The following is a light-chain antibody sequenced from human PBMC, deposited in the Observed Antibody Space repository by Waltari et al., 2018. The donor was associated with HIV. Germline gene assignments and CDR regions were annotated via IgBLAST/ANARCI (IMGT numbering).Light chain of an antibody. V-gene: IGLV2-14*01. Sequence: QSDLTQPASVSGSPGQSITISCTGTSSDIGSYNYVSWYQHHPGKVPKLIIYAVTTRPSGVSSRFSASKSGNTASLTISGLQAEDEADYYCSSYTSVQTLRFGGGTKLTVL. CDR1: SSDIGSYNY. J-gene: IGLJ2*01. CDR3: SSYTSVQTLR. CDR2: AVT.